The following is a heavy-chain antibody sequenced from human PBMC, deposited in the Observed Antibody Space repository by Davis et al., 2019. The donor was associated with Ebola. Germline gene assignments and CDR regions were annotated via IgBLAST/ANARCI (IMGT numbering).Heavy chain of an antibody. V-gene: IGHV1-46*01. CDR2: INPITGGT. CDR1: GYRFTSYY. CDR3: AREGGRYYDSSGYVFDI. D-gene: IGHD3-22*01. Sequence: ASVKVSCKASGYRFTSYYMHWVRQAPGQGLEWMGIINPITGGTSYAQNFQVRVNMTSDTSTSTVYMELSSLRSEDTAVYYCAREGGRYYDSSGYVFDIWGQGTMVKVSS. J-gene: IGHJ3*02.